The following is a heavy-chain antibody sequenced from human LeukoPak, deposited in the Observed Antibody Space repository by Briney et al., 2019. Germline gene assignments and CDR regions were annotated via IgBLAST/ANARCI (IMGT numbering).Heavy chain of an antibody. CDR3: AVDTAMGYAFDY. V-gene: IGHV3-74*01. CDR1: GFTFSSYA. CDR2: INSDGSST. Sequence: GGSLRLSCAASGFTFSSYAMHWVRQAPGKGLVWVSRINSDGSSTSYADSVKGRFTISRDNAKNTLYLQMNSLRAEDTAVYYCAVDTAMGYAFDYWGQGTLVTVSS. J-gene: IGHJ4*02. D-gene: IGHD5-18*01.